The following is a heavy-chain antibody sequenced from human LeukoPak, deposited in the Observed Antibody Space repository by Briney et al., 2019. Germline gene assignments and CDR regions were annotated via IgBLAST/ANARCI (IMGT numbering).Heavy chain of an antibody. CDR2: IIPIFGIA. CDR1: GGTFSSYA. D-gene: IGHD3-22*01. J-gene: IGHJ4*02. V-gene: IGHV1-69*04. Sequence: SVKVSCKASGGTFSSYAISWERQAPGLGLEWMGRIIPIFGIANYTQKFQGRVTITADKSTSTAYMELSSLRSEDTAVYYCARVPDYYDSSGYFPPNFVDYWGQGTLVTVSS. CDR3: ARVPDYYDSSGYFPPNFVDY.